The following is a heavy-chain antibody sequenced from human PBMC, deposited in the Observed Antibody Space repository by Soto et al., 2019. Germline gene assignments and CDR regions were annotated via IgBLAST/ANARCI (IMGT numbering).Heavy chain of an antibody. D-gene: IGHD6-13*01. J-gene: IGHJ5*02. CDR2: ISGSGGST. Sequence: GWSLRLSCAASGFTFSSYAMSWVRQAPGKGLEWVSAISGSGGSTYYADSVKGRFTISRDNSENTLYLQMNSLRAEDTAVYYCAKDPYSSSWHNWFDPWGQGTLVTVSS. CDR1: GFTFSSYA. V-gene: IGHV3-23*01. CDR3: AKDPYSSSWHNWFDP.